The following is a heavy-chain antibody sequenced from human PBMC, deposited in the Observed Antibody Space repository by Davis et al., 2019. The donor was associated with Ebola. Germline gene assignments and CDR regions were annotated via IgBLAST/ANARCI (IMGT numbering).Heavy chain of an antibody. CDR3: ARDSGYCTGGVCYSPYYYGMDV. V-gene: IGHV1-2*04. J-gene: IGHJ6*02. D-gene: IGHD2-8*02. Sequence: ASVKVSCKASGYTFTSYGISWVRQAPGQGLEWMGWINPNSGGTNYAQKFQGWVTMTRDTSISTAYMELSSLRSEATAVYYCARDSGYCTGGVCYSPYYYGMDVWGQGTTVTVSS. CDR2: INPNSGGT. CDR1: GYTFTSYG.